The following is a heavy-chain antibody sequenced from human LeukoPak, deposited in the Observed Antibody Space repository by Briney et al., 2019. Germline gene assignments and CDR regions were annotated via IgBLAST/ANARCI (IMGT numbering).Heavy chain of an antibody. CDR1: GFTVSSNY. Sequence: GGSLRLSCAASGFTVSSNYMSWVRQAPGKGLEWGSFIYSGGSTYYADSVKGRFTISRDNSKNTLYLQMNSLRAEDTAVYYCARDLIQGGGYYGMDVWGQGTTVTVSS. CDR2: IYSGGST. V-gene: IGHV3-66*01. J-gene: IGHJ6*02. D-gene: IGHD2-8*01. CDR3: ARDLIQGGGYYGMDV.